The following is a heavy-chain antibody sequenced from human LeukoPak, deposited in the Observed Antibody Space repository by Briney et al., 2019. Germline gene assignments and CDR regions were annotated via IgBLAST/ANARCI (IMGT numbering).Heavy chain of an antibody. CDR3: ARGYSSSWYGCDY. CDR1: GFTFSSYS. D-gene: IGHD6-13*01. Sequence: GGSLRLSCAASGFTFSSYSINWLRQAPGKGLEGVSSISSSSSYIYYADSVKGRFTISRDNAKNSLYLQMNSLRAEDTAVYYCARGYSSSWYGCDYWGQGTLVTVSS. J-gene: IGHJ4*02. V-gene: IGHV3-21*01. CDR2: ISSSSSYI.